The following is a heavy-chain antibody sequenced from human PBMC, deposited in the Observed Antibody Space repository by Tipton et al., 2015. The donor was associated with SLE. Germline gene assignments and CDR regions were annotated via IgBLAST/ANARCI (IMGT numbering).Heavy chain of an antibody. V-gene: IGHV4-61*02. CDR1: GDSINKGGYH. J-gene: IGHJ4*02. CDR3: ARERYCSGASCYAPDY. Sequence: GLVKPSQTLSLTCSVSGDSINKGGYHWNWIRQSAGMGLEWIGRMDTSGGTFYNPSLESRVSISVDTSKNQFSLKLKSVTAADSAVYYCARERYCSGASCYAPDYWGQGTLVTVSS. CDR2: MDTSGGT. D-gene: IGHD2-2*01.